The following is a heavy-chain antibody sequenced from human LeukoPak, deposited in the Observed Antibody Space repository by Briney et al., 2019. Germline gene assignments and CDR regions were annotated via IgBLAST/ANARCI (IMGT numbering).Heavy chain of an antibody. V-gene: IGHV4-61*01. CDR3: ARSFSSMAPDY. CDR1: GGSVSSGSYY. Sequence: SETLSLTCTVSGGSVSSGSYYWSWIRQPPGKGLEWIGYIYYSGNTNYNPSLKSRVTISVDTSKNQFSLKLSSVTAADTAVYYCARSFSSMAPDYWGQGTLVTVSS. D-gene: IGHD2/OR15-2a*01. J-gene: IGHJ4*02. CDR2: IYYSGNT.